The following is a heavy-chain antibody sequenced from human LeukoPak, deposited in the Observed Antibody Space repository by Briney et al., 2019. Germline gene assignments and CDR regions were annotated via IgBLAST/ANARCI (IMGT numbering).Heavy chain of an antibody. J-gene: IGHJ4*02. CDR1: GFTFNSYV. CDR3: AKGGHDFNPFYC. V-gene: IGHV3-23*01. D-gene: IGHD2-21*02. CDR2: IKGGGGDP. Sequence: GGSLRLSCAASGFTFNSYVMSWVRQAPGKGLEWVSSIKGGGGDPFYADSVRGRFTISRDNSKNTLYLQLNSLRAEDTAVYFCAKGGHDFNPFYCWGQGALVTVSS.